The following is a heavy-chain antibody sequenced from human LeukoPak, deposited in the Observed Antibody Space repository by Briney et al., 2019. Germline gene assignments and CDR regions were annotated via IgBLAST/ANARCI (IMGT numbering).Heavy chain of an antibody. V-gene: IGHV3-30*18. CDR2: ISYDGSNK. CDR1: GFTFSSYG. Sequence: GGSLRLSCAASGFTFSSYGMPWVRQAPGKGLEWVAVISYDGSNKYYADSVKGRFTISRDNSKNTLYLQMNSLRAEDTAVYYCANSADYWGQGTLVTVSS. CDR3: ANSADY. J-gene: IGHJ4*02.